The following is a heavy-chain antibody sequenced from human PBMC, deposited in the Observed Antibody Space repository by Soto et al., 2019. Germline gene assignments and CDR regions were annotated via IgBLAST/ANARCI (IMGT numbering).Heavy chain of an antibody. D-gene: IGHD3-3*01. CDR2: ISGSGGST. CDR3: AKDQPAYYDFWSGSIH. CDR1: GFTFSSYA. Sequence: PGGSLRLSCAASGFTFSSYAMSWVRQAPGKGLEWVSAISGSGGSTYYADSVKGRFTISRDNSKNTLYLQMNSLRAEDTAVYYCAKDQPAYYDFWSGSIHWGQGTLVTVS. V-gene: IGHV3-23*01. J-gene: IGHJ4*02.